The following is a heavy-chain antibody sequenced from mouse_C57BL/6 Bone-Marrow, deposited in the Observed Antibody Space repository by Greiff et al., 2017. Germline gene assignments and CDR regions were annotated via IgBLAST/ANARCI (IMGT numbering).Heavy chain of an antibody. V-gene: IGHV1-76*01. D-gene: IGHD1-1*01. CDR2: IYPGSGNT. J-gene: IGHJ2*01. CDR1: GYTFTDYY. Sequence: QVQLQQSGAELVRPGASVKLSCKASGYTFTDYYINWVKQRPGQGLEWIARIYPGSGNTYYNEKFKGMATLTAEKSSSTAYIQLSSLTSEDSAVYFCARWRTLPYYYYGSSYFDYWGQGTTLTVSS. CDR3: ARWRTLPYYYYGSSYFDY.